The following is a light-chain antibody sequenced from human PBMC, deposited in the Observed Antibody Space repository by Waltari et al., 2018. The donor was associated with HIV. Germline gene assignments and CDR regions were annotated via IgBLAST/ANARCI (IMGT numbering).Light chain of an antibody. Sequence: EIVLTQSPMNLSLSHGDRPIVSCRATQAINNDDLAWYRQKPGQAPTLLIYGASRMANGVPERFSGGGSGSDFTLTISRLQPEDFAVYFCHQYGRSPQTFGQGTKLEIK. J-gene: IGKJ2*01. CDR1: QAINNDD. V-gene: IGKV3-20*01. CDR2: GAS. CDR3: HQYGRSPQT.